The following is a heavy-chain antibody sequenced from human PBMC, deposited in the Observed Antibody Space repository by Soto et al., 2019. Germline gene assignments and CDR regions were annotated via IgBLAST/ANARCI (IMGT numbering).Heavy chain of an antibody. V-gene: IGHV4-39*01. J-gene: IGHJ6*02. CDR1: GGSVSRNSYS. Sequence: QLQLQESGPGLVKPSETLSLTCTVSGGSVSRNSYSWGWIRQSPGKVLEWIGTIYSSENTYYNPSLLSRVTLSVDTSKNAFSLRLSSVTAADPAVYYCARLNGYCVSTNCHGYYGMDVWGQGTTVTVSS. CDR3: ARLNGYCVSTNCHGYYGMDV. D-gene: IGHD2-2*03. CDR2: IYSSENT.